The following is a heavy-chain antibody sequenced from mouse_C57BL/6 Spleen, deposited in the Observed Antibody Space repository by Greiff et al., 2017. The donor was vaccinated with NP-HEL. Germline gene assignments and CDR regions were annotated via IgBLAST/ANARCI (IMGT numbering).Heavy chain of an antibody. CDR3: ARCQLRLQGVYAMDY. Sequence: LVESGAELARPGASVKLSCKASGYTFTSYGISWVKQRTGQGLEWIGEIYPRSDNTYSNEKFKGKAPLPADKSSSTAYMERRSLTSGDSAVYVCARCQLRLQGVYAMDYWGQGTSVTVSS. CDR1: GYTFTSYG. CDR2: IYPRSDNT. D-gene: IGHD3-2*02. V-gene: IGHV1-81*01. J-gene: IGHJ4*01.